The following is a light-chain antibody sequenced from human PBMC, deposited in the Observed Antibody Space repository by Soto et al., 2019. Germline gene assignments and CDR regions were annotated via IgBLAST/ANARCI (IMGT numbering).Light chain of an antibody. CDR1: SSDVGSYNL. J-gene: IGLJ2*01. V-gene: IGLV2-23*02. Sequence: QSVLTQPASVSGSPGQSITISCTGTSSDVGSYNLVSWYQQHPGKAPKLMIYEVSKRPSGVSNRFSGSKSGNTASLTISGLHAEDEAYYYCCSYAGSSTVVFGGGTKLTVL. CDR3: CSYAGSSTVV. CDR2: EVS.